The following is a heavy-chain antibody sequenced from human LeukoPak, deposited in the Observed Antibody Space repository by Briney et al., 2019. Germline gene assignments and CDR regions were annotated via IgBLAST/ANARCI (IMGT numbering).Heavy chain of an antibody. CDR3: ARIYGSGSYVDY. J-gene: IGHJ4*02. CDR2: IYYSGRI. V-gene: IGHV4-59*01. D-gene: IGHD3-10*01. CDR1: GVSISSYY. Sequence: PSETLSLTCTVSGVSISSYYWSWIRQPPGKGLEWIGYIYYSGRINYNPSLKSRVTISVDTSKNQFSLKLSSVTAADTAVYYCARIYGSGSYVDYWGQGTLVTVSS.